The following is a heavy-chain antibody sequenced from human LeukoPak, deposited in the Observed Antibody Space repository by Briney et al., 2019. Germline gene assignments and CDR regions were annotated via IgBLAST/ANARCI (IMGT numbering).Heavy chain of an antibody. D-gene: IGHD3-10*01. Sequence: SVKVSCKASGFSFTSSAMQWVRQARGQRLEWIGWIVVGSGNTNYAQNFQERVTITRDMSTGTAYMELSSLRSEDTAVYYCAAGNLTMVRGILGTWDASDIWGQGTMVTVSS. J-gene: IGHJ3*02. CDR1: GFSFTSSA. CDR2: IVVGSGNT. V-gene: IGHV1-58*02. CDR3: AAGNLTMVRGILGTWDASDI.